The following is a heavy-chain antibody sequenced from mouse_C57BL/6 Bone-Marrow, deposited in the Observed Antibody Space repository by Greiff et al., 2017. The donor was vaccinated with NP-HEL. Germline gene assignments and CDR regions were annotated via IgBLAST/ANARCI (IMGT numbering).Heavy chain of an antibody. J-gene: IGHJ4*01. D-gene: IGHD1-1*01. Sequence: QVQLQQSGPELVKPGASVTLSCKASGYTFTSYDINWVKQTPGQGLEWIGWIYTRDGSTKYNEKFKGKATLTVDTSSSTAYMELHSLTSEDSAVYFCARGGSSYLYYAMDYWGQGTSVTVSS. V-gene: IGHV1-85*01. CDR2: IYTRDGST. CDR3: ARGGSSYLYYAMDY. CDR1: GYTFTSYD.